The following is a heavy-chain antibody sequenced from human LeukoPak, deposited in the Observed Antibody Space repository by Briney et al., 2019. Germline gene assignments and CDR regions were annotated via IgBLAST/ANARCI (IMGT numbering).Heavy chain of an antibody. V-gene: IGHV1-8*01. D-gene: IGHD5-18*01. J-gene: IGHJ6*03. CDR2: MNANSGNT. CDR3: ARGQQDSYATDNQYNYYYFYMGV. CDR1: GYTFTRYD. Sequence: ASGKVSCKASGYTFTRYDINWVRQAAGQGLEWMGWMNANSGNTVYAQKFQGRVTMTRNTSISTAYMELSSLRSEDTAVYCCARGQQDSYATDNQYNYYYFYMGVWGKGDTVTVSS.